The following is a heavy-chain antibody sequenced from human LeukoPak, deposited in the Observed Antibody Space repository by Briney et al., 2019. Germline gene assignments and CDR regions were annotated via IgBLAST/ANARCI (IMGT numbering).Heavy chain of an antibody. V-gene: IGHV3-30-3*01. D-gene: IGHD4-17*01. J-gene: IGHJ4*02. CDR2: ISYDGSNK. CDR1: GFTFSSYA. Sequence: GGSLRLSCAASGFTFSSYAMHRVRQAPGKGLEWVAVISYDGSNKYYADSVKGRFTISRDNSKNTLYLQMNSLRAEDTAVYYCARTHLFGDYDYWGQGTLVTVSS. CDR3: ARTHLFGDYDY.